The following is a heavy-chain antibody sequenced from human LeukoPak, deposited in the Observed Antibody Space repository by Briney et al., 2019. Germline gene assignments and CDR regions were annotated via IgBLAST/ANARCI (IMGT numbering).Heavy chain of an antibody. Sequence: SESLSLTCTVSGGSMSSGGHCWRWIRQHPEKGLEWIGYIYHSGSTFYNPSLKSRVTFSVDTSDNQFSLKLKSVNAADTAVYYCARDAGQYLGGTNGHYYDVWGQGTLVTVSS. CDR3: ARDAGQYLGGTNGHYYDV. V-gene: IGHV4-31*03. CDR2: IYHSGST. J-gene: IGHJ4*02. D-gene: IGHD1-26*01. CDR1: GGSMSSGGHC.